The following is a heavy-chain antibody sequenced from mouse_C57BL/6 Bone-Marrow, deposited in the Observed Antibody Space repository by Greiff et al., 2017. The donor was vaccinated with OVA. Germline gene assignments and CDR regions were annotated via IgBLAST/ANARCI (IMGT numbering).Heavy chain of an antibody. J-gene: IGHJ3*01. D-gene: IGHD1-1*01. CDR2: IYPGSGST. V-gene: IGHV1-55*01. Sequence: VKLQQPGAELVKPGASVKMSCKASGYTFTSYWITWVKQRPGQGLEWIGDIYPGSGSTNYNEKFKSKATLTVATSSSTAYMQLSSLTSEDSAVYYCARSPYYYGSSSFAYWGQGTLVTVSA. CDR3: ARSPYYYGSSSFAY. CDR1: GYTFTSYW.